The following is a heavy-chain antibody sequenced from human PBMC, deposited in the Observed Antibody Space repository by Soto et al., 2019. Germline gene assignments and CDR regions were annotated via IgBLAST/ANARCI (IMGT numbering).Heavy chain of an antibody. CDR2: ISYSGTT. CDR3: ARDLKEYCSDGKCNWFDP. Sequence: SETLSLTCTVSGGSISSSSYYWAWVRQPPGKGLEWIGSISYSGTTYYNPSLKSRVTISFDASKNEISLQVRSATAADAAVYYCARDLKEYCSDGKCNWFDPWGQGTLVTVSS. V-gene: IGHV4-39*07. J-gene: IGHJ5*02. CDR1: GGSISSSSYY. D-gene: IGHD2-15*01.